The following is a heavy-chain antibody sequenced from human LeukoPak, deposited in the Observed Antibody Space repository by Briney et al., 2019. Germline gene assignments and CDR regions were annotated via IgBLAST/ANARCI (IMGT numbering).Heavy chain of an antibody. V-gene: IGHV1-69*05. CDR1: GGTFSTYA. Sequence: ASVKVSCKASGGTFSTYAISWVRQAPGQGLEWMGGISHIFGSANYAQKFQGRVTMTRNTSISTAYMELSSLRSEDTAVYYCARGLGVATMNYYYYYMDVWGKGTTVTISS. J-gene: IGHJ6*03. CDR3: ARGLGVATMNYYYYYMDV. CDR2: ISHIFGSA. D-gene: IGHD5-12*01.